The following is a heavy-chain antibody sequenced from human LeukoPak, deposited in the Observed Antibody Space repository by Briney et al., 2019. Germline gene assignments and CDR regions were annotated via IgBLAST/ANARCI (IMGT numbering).Heavy chain of an antibody. Sequence: SETLSLTCAVYGESLNYYYWSWIRQSPEKGLELIGEVFDGKTTNYNPSLKSRVTISAVTSSNQFSLNLKSVTAADTAVYYCASGACATRLHSWAQGTLVIVSS. CDR3: ASGACATRLHS. CDR1: GESLNYYY. CDR2: VFDGKTT. J-gene: IGHJ4*02. V-gene: IGHV4-34*12. D-gene: IGHD2-15*01.